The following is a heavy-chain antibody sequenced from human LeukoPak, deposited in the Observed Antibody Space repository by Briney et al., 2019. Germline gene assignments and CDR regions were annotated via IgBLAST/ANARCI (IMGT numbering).Heavy chain of an antibody. CDR1: GYTFTGYY. CDR3: ARGYCSSTSCQDYFDY. CDR2: IYPNSGGT. V-gene: IGHV1-2*02. Sequence: ASVKDSCKASGYTFTGYYMHSGRPAPGQGLEWVGWIYPNSGGTNYVQKFQGRVTMTRDTSISTAYMELSRLRSDDTGVYYCARGYCSSTSCQDYFDYWGQGTLVTVSS. D-gene: IGHD2-2*01. J-gene: IGHJ4*02.